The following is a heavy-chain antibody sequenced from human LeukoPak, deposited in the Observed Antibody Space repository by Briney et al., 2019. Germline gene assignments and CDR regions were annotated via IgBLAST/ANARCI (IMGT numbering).Heavy chain of an antibody. D-gene: IGHD6-6*01. CDR2: INHSGST. CDR1: GGSFSGYY. CDR3: ARNRQQLVEGHIDY. Sequence: SETLSLTCAVYGGSFSGYYWSWIRQPPGKGLEWIGEINHSGSTNYNPSLKSRVTISVDKSKNQFSLKLSSVTAADTAVYYCARNRQQLVEGHIDYWGQGTLVTVSS. V-gene: IGHV4-34*01. J-gene: IGHJ4*02.